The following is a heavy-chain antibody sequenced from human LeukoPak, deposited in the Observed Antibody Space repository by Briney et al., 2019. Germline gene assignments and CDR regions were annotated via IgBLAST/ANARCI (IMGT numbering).Heavy chain of an antibody. J-gene: IGHJ4*02. CDR3: AKDRSGSYPPHSIDY. CDR2: IGGSGVSA. CDR1: GFTFSDFA. V-gene: IGHV3-23*01. Sequence: GGSLRLSCAASGFTFSDFAMNWVRQAPGKGLEWVSSIGGSGVSAYYADPVKGRFTISRDNSKNTLYLQMNSLTAEDTAVYYCAKDRSGSYPPHSIDYWGQGSLVTVSS. D-gene: IGHD3-16*02.